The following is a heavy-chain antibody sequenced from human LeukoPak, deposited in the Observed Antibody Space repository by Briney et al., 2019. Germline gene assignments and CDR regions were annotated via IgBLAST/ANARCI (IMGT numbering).Heavy chain of an antibody. J-gene: IGHJ6*02. CDR2: ISSSSSYI. CDR3: ARDLKVVPAALPYGMDV. CDR1: GFTFSSYS. D-gene: IGHD2-2*01. V-gene: IGHV3-21*01. Sequence: GGSLRLSCAASGFTFSSYSMNWVRQAPGKGLEWVSSISSSSSYIYYADSVKGRFTISRDNAKNSLYLQMNSLRAEDTAVYYCARDLKVVPAALPYGMDVWGQGTTVTVSS.